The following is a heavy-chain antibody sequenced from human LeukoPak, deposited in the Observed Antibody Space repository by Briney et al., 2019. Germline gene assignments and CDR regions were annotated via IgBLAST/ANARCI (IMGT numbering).Heavy chain of an antibody. CDR2: ILHDGSNK. CDR3: AKVGYSSSWNYYYYGMDV. D-gene: IGHD6-13*01. CDR1: GFTFSIYG. J-gene: IGHJ6*02. Sequence: GGSLRLSCAASGFTFSIYGMYWARQAPGKGLEWVAVILHDGSNKYYGESVKGRFTISRDNSKNTLFLQMNSLRADDTGVYYCAKVGYSSSWNYYYYGMDVWGQGTTVTVSS. V-gene: IGHV3-30*18.